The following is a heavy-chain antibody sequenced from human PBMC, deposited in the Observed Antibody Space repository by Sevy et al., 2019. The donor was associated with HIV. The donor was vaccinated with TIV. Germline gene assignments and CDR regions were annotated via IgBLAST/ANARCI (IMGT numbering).Heavy chain of an antibody. V-gene: IGHV1-18*01. D-gene: IGHD2-15*01. Sequence: ASVKVSCKVSGYTFNTYRLTWVRQAPGQELEWMGWISPHNGDTNYAQKLQGRVTMITDTSTSTAYMELRSLRSDDTAVYYCARAYCSGGRCYSLAYWGQGTLVTVSS. CDR3: ARAYCSGGRCYSLAY. CDR1: GYTFNTYR. J-gene: IGHJ4*02. CDR2: ISPHNGDT.